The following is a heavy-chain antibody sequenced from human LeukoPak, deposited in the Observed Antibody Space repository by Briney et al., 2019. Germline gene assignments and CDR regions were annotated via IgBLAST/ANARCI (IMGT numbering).Heavy chain of an antibody. Sequence: SETLSLTCTVSGGSISSSSYYWGWIRQPPGKGLEWIGSIYYSGSTFYNPSLKSRVTMSVDTSNNQFSLRLSSVTAADTAVYYCASLWFGELRYWGQGTLVTVSS. D-gene: IGHD3-10*01. CDR3: ASLWFGELRY. CDR2: IYYSGST. J-gene: IGHJ4*02. V-gene: IGHV4-39*01. CDR1: GGSISSSSYY.